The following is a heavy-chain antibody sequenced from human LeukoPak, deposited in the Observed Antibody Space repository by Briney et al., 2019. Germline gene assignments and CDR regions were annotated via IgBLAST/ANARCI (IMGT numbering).Heavy chain of an antibody. CDR3: ARDRDYDILTGVDY. J-gene: IGHJ4*02. CDR2: INAGNGNT. D-gene: IGHD3-9*01. CDR1: GYTFTSYA. V-gene: IGHV1-3*01. Sequence: ASVKVTCKASGYTFTSYAMHWVRQAPGQRLEWMGWINAGNGNTKYSQKFQGRVTITRDTSASTAYMELSSLRSEDTAVYYCARDRDYDILTGVDYWGQGTLVTVSS.